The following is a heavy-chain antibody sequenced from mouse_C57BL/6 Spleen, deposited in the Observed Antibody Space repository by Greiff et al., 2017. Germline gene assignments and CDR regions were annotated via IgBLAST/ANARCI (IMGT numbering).Heavy chain of an antibody. J-gene: IGHJ4*01. D-gene: IGHD1-1*01. Sequence: EVQLQQSGPELVKPGASVKISCKASGYSFTGYYMNWVKQSPEKSLEWIGEINPSTGGTTYNQKFKAKATLTVDKSSSTAYMQLKSLTSEDSAVYYCARGTVDDYYAMGDWGQGTSVTVSS. V-gene: IGHV1-42*01. CDR1: GYSFTGYY. CDR3: ARGTVDDYYAMGD. CDR2: INPSTGGT.